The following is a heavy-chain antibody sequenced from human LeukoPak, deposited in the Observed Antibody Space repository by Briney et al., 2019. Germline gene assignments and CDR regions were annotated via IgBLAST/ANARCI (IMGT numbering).Heavy chain of an antibody. D-gene: IGHD1-14*01. CDR3: ARRVTTLYYMDV. Sequence: SETLSLTCAVYGRSFSGYYWSWIRQPPGVGLEWIGEINHSGSTNYNPSLRSRVTISVDTSNNQFSLKLSPVTAADTAVYYCARRVTTLYYMDVWGKGTTVTVSS. V-gene: IGHV4-34*01. CDR2: INHSGST. J-gene: IGHJ6*03. CDR1: GRSFSGYY.